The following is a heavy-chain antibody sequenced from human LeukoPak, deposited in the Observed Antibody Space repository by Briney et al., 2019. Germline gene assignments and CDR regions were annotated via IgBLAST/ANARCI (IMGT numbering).Heavy chain of an antibody. Sequence: GASVKVSCKASGYTFTGYYMHWVRQAPGQGLGWMGWINPNSGGTNYAQKFQGWVTMTRETSISTAYMELSRLRSDDTAVYYCARSTVTRGYYYYGMDVWGQGTTVTVSS. CDR3: ARSTVTRGYYYYGMDV. CDR1: GYTFTGYY. J-gene: IGHJ6*02. V-gene: IGHV1-2*04. D-gene: IGHD4-17*01. CDR2: INPNSGGT.